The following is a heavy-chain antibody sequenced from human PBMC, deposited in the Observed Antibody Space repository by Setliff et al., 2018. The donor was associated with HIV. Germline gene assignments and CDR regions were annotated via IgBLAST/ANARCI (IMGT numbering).Heavy chain of an antibody. CDR2: IYYSGTT. J-gene: IGHJ4*02. CDR3: ASLPYSYDYSGRVFDF. V-gene: IGHV4-39*01. CDR1: GASIRTGSYY. Sequence: SETLSLTCTVSGASIRTGSYYWGWIRQPPGKGLEWIGTIYYSGTTYYNPSVKSRVTISVDTSNNQFSLNLTSVTATDTAVYYCASLPYSYDYSGRVFDFWGQGALVTVSS. D-gene: IGHD3-22*01.